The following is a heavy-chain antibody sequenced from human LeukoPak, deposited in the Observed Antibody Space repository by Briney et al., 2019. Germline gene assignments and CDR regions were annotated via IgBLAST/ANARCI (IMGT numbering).Heavy chain of an antibody. D-gene: IGHD6-25*01. J-gene: IGHJ4*02. CDR1: GFSVGINY. CDR2: IYSGGTT. V-gene: IGHV3-53*01. Sequence: GGSLRLPCAASGFSVGINYMSWVRQAPGKGLQWVSIIYSGGTTYYAESVKGRFTISRDNSKNRLLLHMDTLRAEDTAMYYCTKDSGHSSVYWGQGTLVTVSS. CDR3: TKDSGHSSVY.